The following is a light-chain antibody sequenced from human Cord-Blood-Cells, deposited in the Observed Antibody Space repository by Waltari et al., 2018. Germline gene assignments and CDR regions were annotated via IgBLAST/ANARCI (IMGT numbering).Light chain of an antibody. V-gene: IGLV1-40*01. CDR3: QSYDSSLSGWV. Sequence: QSVLTPPPSVSGAPGQRVTISCTGSSSNIGAGYDVHWYQQLPGTAPKLLIYGNSNRPSGVPDRFSGSKSGTSASLAITGLQVEDEADYYCQSYDSSLSGWVFGGGTKLTVL. J-gene: IGLJ3*02. CDR1: SSNIGAGYD. CDR2: GNS.